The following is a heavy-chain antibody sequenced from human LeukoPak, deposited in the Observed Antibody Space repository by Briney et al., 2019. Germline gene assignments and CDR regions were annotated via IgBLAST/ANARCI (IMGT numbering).Heavy chain of an antibody. CDR3: ARDYCSSTSCLFDY. V-gene: IGHV1-2*06. CDR1: GYTFTCYH. Sequence: ASVKVSCKASGYTFTCYHMHWVRQAPGQGLEWMGRINPNSGDTNYAQKFQGRVTMTRDTSISTAYMDLSRLRSDDTAVYYCARDYCSSTSCLFDYWGQGTLVTVSS. J-gene: IGHJ4*02. CDR2: INPNSGDT. D-gene: IGHD2-2*01.